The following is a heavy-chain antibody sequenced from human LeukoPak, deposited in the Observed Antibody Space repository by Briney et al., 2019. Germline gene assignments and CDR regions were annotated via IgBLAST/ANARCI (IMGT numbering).Heavy chain of an antibody. D-gene: IGHD1-20*01. CDR3: ARGSRLRTITDYYYMDV. CDR2: MNPNSGNT. J-gene: IGHJ6*03. CDR1: GYTFTSYD. V-gene: IGHV1-8*01. Sequence: ASVKVSCKASGYTFTSYDINWVRQATGQGLEWMGWMNPNSGNTGYAQKSQGRVTMTRNTSISTAYMELSSLRSEDTAVYYCARGSRLRTITDYYYMDVWGKGTTVTVSS.